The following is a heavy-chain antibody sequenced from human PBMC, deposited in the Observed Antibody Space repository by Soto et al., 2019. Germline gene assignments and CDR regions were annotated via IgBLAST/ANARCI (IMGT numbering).Heavy chain of an antibody. D-gene: IGHD3-22*01. CDR2: IYYSGST. Sequence: SETLSLTCTVSGGSISSGDYYWSWIRQPPGKGLEWIGYIYYSGSTYCNPSLKSRVTISVDTSKNQFSLKLSSVTAADTAVYYCASSLLYYYDSSGLFDYWGQGTLVTVSS. V-gene: IGHV4-30-4*01. CDR3: ASSLLYYYDSSGLFDY. CDR1: GGSISSGDYY. J-gene: IGHJ4*02.